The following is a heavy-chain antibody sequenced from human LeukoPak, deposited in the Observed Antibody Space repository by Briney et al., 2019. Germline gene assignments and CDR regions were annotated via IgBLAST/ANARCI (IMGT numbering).Heavy chain of an antibody. D-gene: IGHD1-1*01. CDR1: GFSFSTYG. J-gene: IGHJ4*02. CDR3: ARDQLGAVLYFDY. V-gene: IGHV3-23*01. Sequence: GGSLRLSCAASGFSFSTYGMSWVRQAPGKGLEWVSVITGSGGSTYYADSVKGRFTISRDNSKNTLYLQINSLRVEDTAVYYCARDQLGAVLYFDYWGQGTLVTVSS. CDR2: ITGSGGST.